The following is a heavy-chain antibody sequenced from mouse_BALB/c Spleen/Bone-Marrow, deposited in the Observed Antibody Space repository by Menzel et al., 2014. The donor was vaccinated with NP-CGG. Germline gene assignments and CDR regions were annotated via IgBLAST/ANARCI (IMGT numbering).Heavy chain of an antibody. CDR3: ARWLLPYYAMDY. CDR2: IYPRNVNT. Sequence: VHLVESGPELVKPGASVRMSCKASGYTFTTYYTHWVKQRPGQGLEWIGWIYPRNVNTNYNEKFRGKATLTADKSSSTAYMQLSSLTSEDSAVYFCARWLLPYYAMDYLGQGTSVTVSS. V-gene: IGHV1S56*01. CDR1: GYTFTTYY. J-gene: IGHJ4*01. D-gene: IGHD2-3*01.